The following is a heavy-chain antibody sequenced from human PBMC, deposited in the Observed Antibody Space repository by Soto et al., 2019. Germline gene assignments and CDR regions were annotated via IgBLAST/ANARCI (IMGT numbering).Heavy chain of an antibody. V-gene: IGHV1-18*01. CDR2: ISAYNGNT. Sequence: GASVKVSCKASGYTFTSYGISWVRQAPGQGLEWMGWISAYNGNTNYAQKFQGRVTMTRDTSTSTVYMELSSLRSEDTAVYYCARGDDSSGYYYEAEYFQHWGQGTLVTVSS. CDR1: GYTFTSYG. J-gene: IGHJ1*01. D-gene: IGHD3-22*01. CDR3: ARGDDSSGYYYEAEYFQH.